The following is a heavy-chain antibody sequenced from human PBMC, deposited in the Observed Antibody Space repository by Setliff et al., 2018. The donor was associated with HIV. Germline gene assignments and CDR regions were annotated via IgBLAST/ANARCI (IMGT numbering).Heavy chain of an antibody. CDR1: GDSISNHY. Sequence: SETLSLTCTVSGDSISNHYWTWIRQPAGKGLEWIGRIYGSGTSNYNPSLKSRVTMSFDSSNNQFSLKVSSVTAADTAVYYCARGRYDDWNYAARGNWFDSWGQGTLVT. D-gene: IGHD1-7*01. V-gene: IGHV4-4*07. CDR3: ARGRYDDWNYAARGNWFDS. J-gene: IGHJ5*01. CDR2: IYGSGTS.